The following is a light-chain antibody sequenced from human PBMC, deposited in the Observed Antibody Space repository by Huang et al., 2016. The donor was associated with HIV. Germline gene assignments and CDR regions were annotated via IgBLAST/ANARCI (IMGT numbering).Light chain of an antibody. CDR2: VAS. J-gene: IGKJ4*01. V-gene: IGKV1-39*01. CDR3: QQSYSALGLT. CDR1: QIIGTY. Sequence: DIQMTQSPSSLSASVGDRVTIACRASQIIGTYLNWYQQKPGKAPRLLIHVASSLQSGFPSRFSGSGSGTDFTLTISSLQPEDFATYYCQQSYSALGLTFGGGTKVEIK.